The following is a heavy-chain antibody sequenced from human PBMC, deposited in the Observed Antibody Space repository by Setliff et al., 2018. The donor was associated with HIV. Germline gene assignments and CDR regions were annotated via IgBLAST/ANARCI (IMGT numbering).Heavy chain of an antibody. V-gene: IGHV1-18*01. CDR1: GYTFTSYD. CDR2: ISAYNGNT. Sequence: GASVKVSCKASGYTFTSYDISWVRRAPGQGLEWMGWISAYNGNTNYEQKLQGRVTMTTDTSTSTAYMELRSLRSDDTAVYYCAREIGDYYESSGYYPPTDYYYGIDVWGQGTTVTVSS. J-gene: IGHJ6*02. D-gene: IGHD3-22*01. CDR3: AREIGDYYESSGYYPPTDYYYGIDV.